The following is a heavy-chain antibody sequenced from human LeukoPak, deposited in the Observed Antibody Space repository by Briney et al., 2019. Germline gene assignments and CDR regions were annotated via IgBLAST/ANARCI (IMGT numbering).Heavy chain of an antibody. V-gene: IGHV4-34*01. CDR1: GGSFSGYY. CDR2: INHSGST. Sequence: SETLSLTCAVYGGSFSGYYWSWIRQPPGKGLEWIGEINHSGSTNYNPSLKSRVTISVDTSKNQFSLKLSSVTAADTAVYYRARALYCGGDCYSGFDYWGQGTLVTVSS. J-gene: IGHJ4*02. D-gene: IGHD2-21*02. CDR3: ARALYCGGDCYSGFDY.